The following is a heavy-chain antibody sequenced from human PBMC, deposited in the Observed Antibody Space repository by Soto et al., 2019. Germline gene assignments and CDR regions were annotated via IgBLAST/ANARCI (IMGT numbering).Heavy chain of an antibody. CDR3: AKDGGYSYGYSPRYYYGMDV. V-gene: IGHV3-23*01. CDR1: GFTFSSYA. CDR2: ISGSGGST. Sequence: EVQLLESGGGLVQPGGSLRLSCAASGFTFSSYAMSWVRQAPGKGLDWVSVISGSGGSTYYADSVKGRFTISRDNSKNTLYLQMNSLRAEDTAVYYCAKDGGYSYGYSPRYYYGMDVWGQGTTVTVSS. D-gene: IGHD5-18*01. J-gene: IGHJ6*02.